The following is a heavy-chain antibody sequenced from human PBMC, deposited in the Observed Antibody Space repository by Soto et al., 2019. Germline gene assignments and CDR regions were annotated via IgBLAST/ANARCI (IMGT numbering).Heavy chain of an antibody. V-gene: IGHV3-48*03. J-gene: IGHJ5*02. Sequence: PGGSLRLSCATSGFTFSTYEMNWVRQAPGKGMEWVSYIGSRHDTIYYADSVKGRFTISRDNAKSSLYLQMSSLRVEDSAVYYCARETSGGNHLGPWGQGTLVTVSS. D-gene: IGHD2-15*01. CDR3: ARETSGGNHLGP. CDR1: GFTFSTYE. CDR2: IGSRHDTI.